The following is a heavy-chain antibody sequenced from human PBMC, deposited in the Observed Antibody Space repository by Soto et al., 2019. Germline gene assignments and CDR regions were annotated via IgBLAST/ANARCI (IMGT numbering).Heavy chain of an antibody. Sequence: SVKVSCKASGGTFSSYAISWVRQAPGQGLEWMGGIIPIFGTANYAQKFQGRVTITADESTSTAYMELSSLRSEDTAVYYCARAIAYSSSWYPPDYWGQGTLVTVSS. D-gene: IGHD6-13*01. CDR2: IIPIFGTA. V-gene: IGHV1-69*13. CDR3: ARAIAYSSSWYPPDY. CDR1: GGTFSSYA. J-gene: IGHJ4*02.